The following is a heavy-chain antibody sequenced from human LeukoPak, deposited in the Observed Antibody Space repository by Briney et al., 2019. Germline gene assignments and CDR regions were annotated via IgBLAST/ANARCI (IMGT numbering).Heavy chain of an antibody. CDR3: AKAGIGGSSLYYFDY. Sequence: PGGSLRLSCAASGFTFSSYSMNWVRQAPGKGLEWVSSISSSSSFKYYADSVKGRFTISRDNSKNTLYLQMNSLRAEDTAVYYCAKAGIGGSSLYYFDYWGQGTLVTVSS. J-gene: IGHJ4*02. CDR2: ISSSSSFK. CDR1: GFTFSSYS. D-gene: IGHD6-6*01. V-gene: IGHV3-21*04.